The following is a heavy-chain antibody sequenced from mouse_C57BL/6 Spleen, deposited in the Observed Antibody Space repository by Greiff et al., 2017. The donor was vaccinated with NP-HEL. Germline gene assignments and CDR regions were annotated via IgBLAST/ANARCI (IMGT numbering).Heavy chain of an antibody. CDR1: GYAFSSSW. D-gene: IGHD2-10*01. CDR2: IYPGDGDT. CDR3: ARSYYELRPDCYAMDY. J-gene: IGHJ4*01. Sequence: VQLQQSGPELVKPGASVKISCKASGYAFSSSWMNWVKQRPGKGLEWIGRIYPGDGDTNYNGKFKGKATLTADKSSSTAYMQLSSLTSEDSAVYFCARSYYELRPDCYAMDYWGQGTSVTVSS. V-gene: IGHV1-82*01.